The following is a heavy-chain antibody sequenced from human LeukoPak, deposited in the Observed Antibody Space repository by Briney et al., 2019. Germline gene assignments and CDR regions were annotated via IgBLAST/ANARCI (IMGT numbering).Heavy chain of an antibody. V-gene: IGHV3-30*18. Sequence: GGSLRLSCAASGFTFSCYGMHWVRQAPGKGLEWVAVISYDGSNKYYADSVKGRFTISRDNSKNTLYLQMNSLRAEDTAVCYCAKDQKPYCSSTSCYPYGGFDYWGQGTLVTVSS. CDR1: GFTFSCYG. CDR3: AKDQKPYCSSTSCYPYGGFDY. J-gene: IGHJ4*02. CDR2: ISYDGSNK. D-gene: IGHD2-2*01.